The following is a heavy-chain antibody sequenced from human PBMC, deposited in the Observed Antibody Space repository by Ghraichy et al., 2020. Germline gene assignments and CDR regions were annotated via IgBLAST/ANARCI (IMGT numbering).Heavy chain of an antibody. V-gene: IGHV3-48*02. Sequence: GGSLRLSCAASGFTFSSYSMNWVRQAPGKGLGWVSYISSNSSTIYYADSVKGRFTISRDNAKNSLYLQMDSLRDEDTTVYYCARSNYYGSGGYDYYYGMDVWGQGTTVTVSS. CDR3: ARSNYYGSGGYDYYYGMDV. CDR1: GFTFSSYS. J-gene: IGHJ6*02. CDR2: ISSNSSTI. D-gene: IGHD3-10*01.